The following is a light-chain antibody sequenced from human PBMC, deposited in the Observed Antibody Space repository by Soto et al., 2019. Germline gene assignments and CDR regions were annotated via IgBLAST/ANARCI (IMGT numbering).Light chain of an antibody. V-gene: IGLV1-44*01. CDR2: SND. Sequence: QSVRTQAPSASGTPGQRVTISCSGSSSNIGSNTVTWYQQVPGTAPKLLIYSNDQRPSGVPDRFSGSKSGTSASLAIAGLQSEDEADYYCAAWDDSLNGWVFGGGTKLTVL. J-gene: IGLJ3*02. CDR3: AAWDDSLNGWV. CDR1: SSNIGSNT.